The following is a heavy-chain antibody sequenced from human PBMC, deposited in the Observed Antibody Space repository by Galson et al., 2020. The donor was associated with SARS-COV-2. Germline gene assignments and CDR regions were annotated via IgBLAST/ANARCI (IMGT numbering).Heavy chain of an antibody. V-gene: IGHV3-30-3*01. D-gene: IGHD1-26*01. CDR3: ARVRSGSYRGYFDY. CDR2: ISYDGSNK. J-gene: IGHJ4*02. CDR1: GFTFSSYA. Sequence: TGGSLRLSCAASGFTFSSYAMHWVRQAPGKGLEWVAVISYDGSNKYYADSVKGRFTISRDNSKNTLYLQMNSLRAEDTAVYYCARVRSGSYRGYFDYWGQGTLVTVSS.